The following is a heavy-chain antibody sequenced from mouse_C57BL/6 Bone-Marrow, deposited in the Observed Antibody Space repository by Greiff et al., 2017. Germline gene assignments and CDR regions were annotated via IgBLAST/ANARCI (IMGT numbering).Heavy chain of an antibody. D-gene: IGHD2-3*01. CDR3: ARESDGYYKYFDV. V-gene: IGHV1-76*01. CDR1: GYTFPDYY. J-gene: IGHJ1*03. CDR2: IYPGSGNT. Sequence: VQLQQSGAELVRPGASVKLSCKASGYTFPDYYINWVKQRPGQGLEWIARIYPGSGNTYYNEKFKGKATLTAEKSSSTAYMQLSSLTSEDSAVYVCARESDGYYKYFDVWGTGTTVTVSS.